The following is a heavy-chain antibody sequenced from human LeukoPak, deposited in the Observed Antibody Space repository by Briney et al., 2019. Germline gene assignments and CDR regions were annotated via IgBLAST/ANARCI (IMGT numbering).Heavy chain of an antibody. CDR2: INSGSNYI. CDR1: GFPFSSYS. CDR3: ARGLTLVSYCHAFDI. J-gene: IGHJ3*02. V-gene: IGHV3-21*01. D-gene: IGHD1-26*01. Sequence: GGSLRLSCAASGFPFSSYSIYWVRQAPGKGLQWVSSINSGSNYIYYADSVKGRFTTSRDNAKNSVFLQMNSLIADDTAVYYCARGLTLVSYCHAFDIWGQGTMVTVSS.